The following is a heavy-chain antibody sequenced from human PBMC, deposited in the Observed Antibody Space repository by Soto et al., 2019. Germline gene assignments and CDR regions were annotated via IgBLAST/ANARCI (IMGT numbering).Heavy chain of an antibody. V-gene: IGHV1-2*02. CDR2: INPNSGGT. CDR1: GYTFTGYY. Sequence: ASVKVSCKASGYTFTGYYMHWVRQAPGQGLEWMGWINPNSGGTNYAQKFQGRVTMTRDTSISTAYMELSRLRSDDTAVYYCAREGGYCSSTSCYDAFDIWGQGTMVT. J-gene: IGHJ3*02. CDR3: AREGGYCSSTSCYDAFDI. D-gene: IGHD2-2*01.